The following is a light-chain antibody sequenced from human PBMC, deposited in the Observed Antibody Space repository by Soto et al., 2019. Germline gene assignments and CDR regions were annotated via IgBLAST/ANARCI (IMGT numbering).Light chain of an antibody. CDR2: GAS. CDR3: QQYGSSPWT. J-gene: IGKJ1*01. CDR1: QSVSST. Sequence: EIVITQSPATLSVSPVERATLACRASQSVSSTLAWYKQKPGQAPRLLSYGASSRASGIPDRFSGSGSGTEFTLTISRLQPEDFEVYYCQQYGSSPWTFGQGTKVDIK. V-gene: IGKV3-20*01.